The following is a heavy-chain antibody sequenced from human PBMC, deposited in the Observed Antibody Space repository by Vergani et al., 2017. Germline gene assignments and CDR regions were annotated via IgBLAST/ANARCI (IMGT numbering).Heavy chain of an antibody. Sequence: QVQLVQSGAEVKTPGASVKVSCKASGYTFTSYAMHWVRQAPGQRLEWMGWINAGNGNTKYSQKFQGRVTITRDTSASTAFMGLSSLRSEDTAVYYCARDPAYSSLLRGYDAFDIWGQGTMVTVSS. D-gene: IGHD5-18*01. CDR1: GYTFTSYA. J-gene: IGHJ3*02. CDR2: INAGNGNT. V-gene: IGHV1-3*01. CDR3: ARDPAYSSLLRGYDAFDI.